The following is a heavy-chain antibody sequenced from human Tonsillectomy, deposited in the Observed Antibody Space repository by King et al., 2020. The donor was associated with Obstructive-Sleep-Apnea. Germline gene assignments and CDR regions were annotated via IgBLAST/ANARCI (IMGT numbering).Heavy chain of an antibody. D-gene: IGHD6-19*01. V-gene: IGHV4-59*08. Sequence: QLQESGPGLVKPSETLSLTCTVSGGSISSYYWNWVRPPPGKGLEWIGYNSYSGSSNYNPSLKSRVTILVDTSKNHFSLKLSSVTAADTAVYWCARGYASGWTGGFDYWDQGALVTVSS. CDR1: GGSISSYY. J-gene: IGHJ4*02. CDR2: NSYSGSS. CDR3: ARGYASGWTGGFDY.